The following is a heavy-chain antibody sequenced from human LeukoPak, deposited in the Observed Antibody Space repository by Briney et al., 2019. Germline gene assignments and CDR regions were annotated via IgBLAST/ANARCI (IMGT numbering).Heavy chain of an antibody. CDR2: INPSGGTT. Sequence: GASVKVSCKASGYTFTSYYMHWVRQAPGQGLEWMGIINPSGGTTTYAQKFQGRVTMTRNTSISTAYMELSSLRSEDTAVYYCAREVAAAGTKGDYWGQGTLVTVSS. D-gene: IGHD6-13*01. CDR1: GYTFTSYY. V-gene: IGHV1-46*01. J-gene: IGHJ4*02. CDR3: AREVAAAGTKGDY.